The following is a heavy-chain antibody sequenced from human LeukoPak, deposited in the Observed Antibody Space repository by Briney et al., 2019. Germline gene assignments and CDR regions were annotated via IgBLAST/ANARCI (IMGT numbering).Heavy chain of an antibody. V-gene: IGHV1-2*02. CDR1: GYTFTGYY. D-gene: IGHD6-13*01. CDR2: INPDSGGT. J-gene: IGHJ6*02. CDR3: ARASSWYSYGMDV. Sequence: ASVKVSCKASGYTFTGYYMHWVRQAPRQGLEWMGWINPDSGGTNYAQKFQGRVTMTRDTYISTVYMELRRLRSDDTAVYHCARASSWYSYGMDVWGQGTTVTVSS.